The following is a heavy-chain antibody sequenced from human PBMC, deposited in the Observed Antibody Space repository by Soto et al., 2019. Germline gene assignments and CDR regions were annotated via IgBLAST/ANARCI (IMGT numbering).Heavy chain of an antibody. CDR3: ARSYRSYFDY. CDR2: TYYSGST. D-gene: IGHD1-1*01. V-gene: IGHV4-59*01. CDR1: GGSISSYY. J-gene: IGHJ4*02. Sequence: SETLSLTCTVSGGSISSYYWSWIRQPPGKGLEWIGYTYYSGSTNYNPSLKSRVTISVDTSKNQFSLKLSSVTAADTAVYYCARSYRSYFDYWGQGTLVTVSS.